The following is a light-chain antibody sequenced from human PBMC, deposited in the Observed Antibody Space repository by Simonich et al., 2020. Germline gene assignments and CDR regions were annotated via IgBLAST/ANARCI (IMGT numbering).Light chain of an antibody. CDR1: ALPKKY. CDR2: EDS. J-gene: IGLJ2*01. CDR3: YSTDSSGNHRV. Sequence: SYELTQPPSVSVSPGQTARITCSGDALPKKYAYWYQQKSGQAPLLVIYEDSKRPSWIPERVSGSSSGTMATLTISGAQVEDEADYYCYSTDSSGNHRVFGGGTKLTVL. V-gene: IGLV3-10*01.